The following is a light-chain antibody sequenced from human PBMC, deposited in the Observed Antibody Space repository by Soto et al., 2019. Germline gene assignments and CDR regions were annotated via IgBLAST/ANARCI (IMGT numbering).Light chain of an antibody. CDR2: GAS. CDR1: QGISNY. V-gene: IGKV1-17*03. CDR3: LQHNSYPYT. J-gene: IGKJ2*01. Sequence: DIPMTQSPSAMSASVGDRVTITCRASQGISNYLAWFQLKPGKVPKRLIYGASSLQSGVPSRFSSSGSGTEFTLTISSMQPEDFPTDHCLQHNSYPYTCGQGTKLEIK.